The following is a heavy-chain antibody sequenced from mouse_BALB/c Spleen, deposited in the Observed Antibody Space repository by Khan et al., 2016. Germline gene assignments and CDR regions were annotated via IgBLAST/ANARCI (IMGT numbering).Heavy chain of an antibody. J-gene: IGHJ4*01. CDR1: GYSITSDYA. CDR3: ATTYYAMDY. V-gene: IGHV3-2*02. CDR2: ISYSGST. Sequence: EVQLVESGPGLVKPSQSLSLTCTVTGYSITSDYAWNWIRQFPGNKLEWMGYISYSGSTSYNPSLKSRISITRDTSKNQFFLQLNSVTTEDTAIYYCATTYYAMDYWGQGTSVTVSS.